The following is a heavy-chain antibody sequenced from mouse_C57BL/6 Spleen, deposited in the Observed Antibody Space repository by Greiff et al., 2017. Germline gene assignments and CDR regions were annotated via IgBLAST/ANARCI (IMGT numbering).Heavy chain of an antibody. J-gene: IGHJ1*03. Sequence: EVKVVESGGGLVKPGGSLKLSCAASGFTFSSYTMSWVRQTPGQRLEWVATISGGGGNTYYPDSVKGRFTISRDNAKNTLYLQLSSLRSEDTALYDCARKYGSSYGYFDVWGTGTTVTVSS. D-gene: IGHD1-1*01. CDR1: GFTFSSYT. CDR2: ISGGGGNT. V-gene: IGHV5-9*01. CDR3: ARKYGSSYGYFDV.